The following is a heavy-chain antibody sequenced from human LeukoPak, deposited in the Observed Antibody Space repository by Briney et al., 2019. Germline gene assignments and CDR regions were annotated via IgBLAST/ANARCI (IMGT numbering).Heavy chain of an antibody. CDR3: ARGRDGYNYAFDI. CDR1: GGSIGSHY. D-gene: IGHD5-24*01. J-gene: IGHJ3*02. Sequence: PSETLSLTCTVSGGSIGSHYWSWIRQPPGKGLEWIGYIYYSGSTNYNPSLKSRVTISVDTSKNQFSLKLSSVTAADTAVYYCARGRDGYNYAFDIWGQGTMVTVSS. V-gene: IGHV4-59*11. CDR2: IYYSGST.